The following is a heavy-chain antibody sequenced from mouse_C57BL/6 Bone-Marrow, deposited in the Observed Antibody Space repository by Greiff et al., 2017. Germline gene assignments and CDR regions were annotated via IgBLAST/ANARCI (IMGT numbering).Heavy chain of an antibody. CDR1: GFTFSSYA. Sequence: EVHLVESGGGLVKPGGSLKLSCAASGFTFSSYAMSWVRQTPEKRLEWVATISDGGSYTYYPDNVKGRFTISRDNAKNNLYLQMSHLKSEDTAMYYCANDPLFAYWGQGTLVTVSA. CDR3: ANDPLFAY. D-gene: IGHD2-3*01. V-gene: IGHV5-4*01. J-gene: IGHJ3*01. CDR2: ISDGGSYT.